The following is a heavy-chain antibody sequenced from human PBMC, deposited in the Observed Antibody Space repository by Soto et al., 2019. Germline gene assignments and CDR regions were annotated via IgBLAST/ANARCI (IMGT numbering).Heavy chain of an antibody. D-gene: IGHD3-10*01. J-gene: IGHJ6*02. CDR2: IYPGDSDT. CDR1: GYTFTDYW. CDR3: ARHRSNFRYSDDPSVS. V-gene: IGHV5-51*01. Sequence: GESLKISCKGSGYTFTDYWIGWVRQLPGKGLEWMGIIYPGDSDTRYSPSFQGHVTITVDKSTSTAYLQWNTLKAADTAMYYCARHRSNFRYSDDPSVSWGQGTTGAVSS.